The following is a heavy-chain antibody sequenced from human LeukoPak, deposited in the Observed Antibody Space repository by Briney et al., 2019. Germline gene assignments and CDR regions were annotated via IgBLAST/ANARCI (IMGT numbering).Heavy chain of an antibody. CDR2: MNPNSGNT. D-gene: IGHD2-2*01. Sequence: GASVKVSCKASGYTFTSYDINWVRQATGQGLVWMGWMNPNSGNTGYAQKFQGRVTMTRNTSISTAYMELSSLRSEDTAVYYCARGKEYCSSTSCPPDDYWGQGTLVTVSS. CDR3: ARGKEYCSSTSCPPDDY. CDR1: GYTFTSYD. V-gene: IGHV1-8*01. J-gene: IGHJ4*02.